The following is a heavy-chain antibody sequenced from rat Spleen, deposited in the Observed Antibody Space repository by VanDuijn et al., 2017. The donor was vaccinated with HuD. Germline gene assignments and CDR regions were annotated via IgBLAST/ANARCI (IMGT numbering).Heavy chain of an antibody. CDR3: ASAEFGVGWFAY. CDR1: GFIFSDYY. J-gene: IGHJ3*01. V-gene: IGHV5-25*01. Sequence: EVQLVESGGGLVQPGRSLKLSCAASGFIFSDYYMAWVRQAPTKGLEWVATITSGGSNTYYPDSVKGRFTISRDNAKNTLYLQMDSLRSEDTATYYCASAEFGVGWFAYWGQGTLVTVSS. D-gene: IGHD4-3*01. CDR2: ITSGGSNT.